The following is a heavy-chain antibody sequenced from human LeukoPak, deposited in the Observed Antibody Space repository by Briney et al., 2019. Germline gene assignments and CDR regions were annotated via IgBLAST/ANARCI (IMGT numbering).Heavy chain of an antibody. J-gene: IGHJ4*02. Sequence: SETLSLTCTVSGGSISSSTYYWGWIRQPPGKGLEWIGAIYYSGTTYYNPSLKSRVTISIDTSTNQFSLKLNSVTAADTAVYYCASLQNIVGATPLPDYWGQGTLVTVSS. CDR2: IYYSGTT. V-gene: IGHV4-39*07. CDR1: GGSISSSTYY. D-gene: IGHD1-26*01. CDR3: ASLQNIVGATPLPDY.